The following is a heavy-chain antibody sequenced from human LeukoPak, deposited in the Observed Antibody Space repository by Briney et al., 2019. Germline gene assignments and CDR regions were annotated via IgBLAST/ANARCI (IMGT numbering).Heavy chain of an antibody. D-gene: IGHD3-10*01. Sequence: GESLKISCKGSGYSFTSYWIAWVRQMPGKGLEWMGIIYPGDSDTRYSPSFQGQVTISADKSISTAYLQWSSLKASDTAMYYCARHMRGSGSYSAPYFDYWGQGTLVTVSS. CDR1: GYSFTSYW. V-gene: IGHV5-51*01. CDR2: IYPGDSDT. CDR3: ARHMRGSGSYSAPYFDY. J-gene: IGHJ4*02.